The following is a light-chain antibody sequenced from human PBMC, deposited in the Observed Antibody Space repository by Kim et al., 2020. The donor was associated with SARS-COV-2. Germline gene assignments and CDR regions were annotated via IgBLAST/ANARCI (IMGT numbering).Light chain of an antibody. CDR2: DTN. CDR3: LLYYGSGWV. Sequence: PGGTVTLTCASSTGAVTSGYYPIWFQQKPGQAPRALIYDTNNRHSWTPARFSGSLLGGKAALTLSSVQPEDEADYYCLLYYGSGWVFGGGTKVTVL. CDR1: TGAVTSGYY. V-gene: IGLV7-43*01. J-gene: IGLJ3*02.